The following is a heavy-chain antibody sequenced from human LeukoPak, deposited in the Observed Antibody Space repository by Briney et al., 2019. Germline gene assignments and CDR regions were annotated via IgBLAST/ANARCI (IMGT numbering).Heavy chain of an antibody. CDR3: ARGGYSFDY. CDR2: LHAGGSEK. CDR1: GFSLSGYW. D-gene: IGHD5-12*01. Sequence: GGSLRLSCAAFGFSLSGYWMSWVRQAPGKGLEWVARLHAGGSEKYYVDSVKGRFTISRDNAKNSLYLQMNSLRVEDTAVYYCARGGYSFDYLGQGTLVTVSS. J-gene: IGHJ4*02. V-gene: IGHV3-7*01.